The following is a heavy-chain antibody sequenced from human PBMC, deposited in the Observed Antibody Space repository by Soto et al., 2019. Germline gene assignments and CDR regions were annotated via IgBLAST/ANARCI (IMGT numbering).Heavy chain of an antibody. Sequence: QVQLVQSGAEVKKPGSSVKVSCKSSGGTYSPYTINWVRQAPGQGLEWMGRIIPFLGVTNYGLKFQARVTITADKAKNHGYMEVGGLRFEDTAVDYCARDWGSSVSKWSFGGLWGRGTLVTVSS. D-gene: IGHD3-16*01. CDR2: IIPFLGVT. J-gene: IGHJ4*02. CDR3: ARDWGSSVSKWSFGGL. CDR1: GGTYSPYT. V-gene: IGHV1-69*08.